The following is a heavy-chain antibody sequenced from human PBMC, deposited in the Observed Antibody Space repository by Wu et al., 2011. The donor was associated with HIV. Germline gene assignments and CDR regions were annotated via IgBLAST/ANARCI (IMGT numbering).Heavy chain of an antibody. D-gene: IGHD4-17*01. CDR2: IIPIFDTT. J-gene: IGHJ4*02. V-gene: IGHV1-69*06. CDR1: GYTFTGYY. CDR3: ASRDGYGDYIPLWY. Sequence: QVQLVQSGAEVKKPGASVKVSCTASGYTFTGYYMNWVRQAPGQGPEWMGGIIPIFDTTNYAQKFQGRVTITADKSTSTAYMDLSSLRSEDTAVYYCASRDGYGDYIPLWYWGQGTLVTVSS.